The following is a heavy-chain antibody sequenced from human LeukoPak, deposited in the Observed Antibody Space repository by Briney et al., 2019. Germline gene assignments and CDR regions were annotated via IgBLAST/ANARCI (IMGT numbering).Heavy chain of an antibody. J-gene: IGHJ4*02. CDR2: IYPGGDS. Sequence: GGSLRLSCAASGFNVGSKHMNWVRQAPGKGLEWVSGIYPGGDSYYADSLKGRFIISRDISKNTVFLQMNSLRDEDTAVYHCARLNFGDDYWGQGALVTVSS. V-gene: IGHV3-53*01. CDR3: ARLNFGDDY. CDR1: GFNVGSKH. D-gene: IGHD4-17*01.